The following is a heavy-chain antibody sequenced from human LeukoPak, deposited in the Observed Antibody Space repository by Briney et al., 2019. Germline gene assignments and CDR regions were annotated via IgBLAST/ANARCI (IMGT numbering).Heavy chain of an antibody. CDR3: ARAPSEIGGYYPEFFRH. V-gene: IGHV3-21*01. J-gene: IGHJ1*01. CDR1: GLTFSDYI. D-gene: IGHD3-22*01. Sequence: PGGSLRLSCAASGLTFSDYIINWVRQAPGKGLEWVSSINPTSTSIYYADAVKGRFTISRDSAKNTVSLQMNSLRPEDTGVYYCARAPSEIGGYYPEFFRHWGQGTLVTVSS. CDR2: INPTSTSI.